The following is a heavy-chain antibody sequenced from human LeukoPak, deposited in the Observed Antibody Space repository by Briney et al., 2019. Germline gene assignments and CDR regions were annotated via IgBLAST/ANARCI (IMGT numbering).Heavy chain of an antibody. CDR3: AREVPYQRAAAEFFDY. CDR1: GGSFSGYY. D-gene: IGHD6-13*01. V-gene: IGHV4-34*01. CDR2: INHSGST. J-gene: IGHJ4*02. Sequence: SETLSLTCAVYGGSFSGYYWSWIRQPPGKGLEWIGEINHSGSTNYNPSLKSRVTISVDTSKNQFSLKLSSVTAADTAVYYCAREVPYQRAAAEFFDYWGQGTLVTVSS.